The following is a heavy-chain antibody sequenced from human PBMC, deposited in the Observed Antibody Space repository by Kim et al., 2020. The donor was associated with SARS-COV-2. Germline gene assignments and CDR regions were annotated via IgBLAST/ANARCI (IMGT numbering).Heavy chain of an antibody. V-gene: IGHV4-59*11. CDR2: IYYSGST. CDR1: GGSISSHY. CDR3: ARVSYYGSGTTIHYYYGMDV. Sequence: SETLSLTCTVSGGSISSHYWSWIRQPPGKGLEWIGYIYYSGSTNYNPSLKIRVTTSVDTSKNQFSLRLSSVTAADTAVYYCARVSYYGSGTTIHYYYGMDVWGLGTTVTVSS. D-gene: IGHD3-10*01. J-gene: IGHJ6*02.